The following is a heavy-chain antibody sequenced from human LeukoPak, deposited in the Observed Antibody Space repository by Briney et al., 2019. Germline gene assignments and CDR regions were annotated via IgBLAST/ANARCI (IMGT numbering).Heavy chain of an antibody. D-gene: IGHD6-13*01. CDR3: ARDLYSSSWYQTQYFDY. Sequence: SETLSLTCAVSGYSISSGYYWGWIRQPPGKGLEWIGSIYHSGSTYYNPSLKSRVTISVDTSKNQFSLKLSSVTAADTAVYCCARDLYSSSWYQTQYFDYWGQGTLVTVSS. CDR1: GYSISSGYY. J-gene: IGHJ4*02. CDR2: IYHSGST. V-gene: IGHV4-38-2*02.